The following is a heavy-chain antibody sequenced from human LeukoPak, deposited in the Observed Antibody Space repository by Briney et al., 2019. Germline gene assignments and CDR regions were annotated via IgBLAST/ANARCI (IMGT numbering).Heavy chain of an antibody. D-gene: IGHD2-15*01. CDR1: GFTFSGYS. J-gene: IGHJ5*02. Sequence: GGSLRLSCAASGFTFSGYSMNWVRQAPGKGPVWVSRINNDGSGTTYADSVKGRFTISRDDAKNTLYLQMNSLRAEDTAVYYCVRGGESTWSWGQGTLVTVSS. CDR3: VRGGESTWS. V-gene: IGHV3-74*01. CDR2: INNDGSGT.